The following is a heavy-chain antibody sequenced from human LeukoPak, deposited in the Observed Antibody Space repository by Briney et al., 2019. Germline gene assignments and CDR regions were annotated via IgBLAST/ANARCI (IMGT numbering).Heavy chain of an antibody. Sequence: GGSLRLSCAAPGFSFRSHGMNWVRQAPGKGLEWVSGISPRGDITYYKDSARGRFTISRDNFKNTVSLQLNSLRAEDTAMYYCAKDDDWGRFNHWGQGTLVTVSS. CDR2: ISPRGDIT. D-gene: IGHD3-16*01. CDR3: AKDDDWGRFNH. J-gene: IGHJ1*01. CDR1: GFSFRSHG. V-gene: IGHV3-23*01.